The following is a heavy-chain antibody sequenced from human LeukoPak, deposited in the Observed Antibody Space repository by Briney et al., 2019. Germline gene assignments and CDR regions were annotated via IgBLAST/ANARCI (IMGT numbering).Heavy chain of an antibody. J-gene: IGHJ4*02. D-gene: IGHD1-26*01. CDR3: ARSGGSYAFDY. Sequence: PGGSLRLSCAASGFTVSSNYMSWVRQAPGKGLEWVAVIWYDGSNKYYADSVKGRFTISRDNSKNTLYLQMNSLRAEDTAVYYCARSGGSYAFDYWGQGTLVTVSS. CDR2: IWYDGSNK. V-gene: IGHV3-33*08. CDR1: GFTVSSNY.